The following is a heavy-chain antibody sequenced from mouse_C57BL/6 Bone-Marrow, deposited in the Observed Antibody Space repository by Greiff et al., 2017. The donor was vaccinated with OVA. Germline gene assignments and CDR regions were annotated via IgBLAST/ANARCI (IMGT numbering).Heavy chain of an antibody. J-gene: IGHJ2*01. CDR2: INPNNGGT. Sequence: EVQLQQSGPELVKPGASVKMSCKASGYTFTDYNMHWVKQSHGKSLEWIGYINPNNGGTSYNQKFKGKATLTVNKSSSTAYMALRSLTSEDSAVYYCARQGNYLYYFDYWGQGTTLTVSS. CDR3: ARQGNYLYYFDY. V-gene: IGHV1-22*01. D-gene: IGHD2-1*01. CDR1: GYTFTDYN.